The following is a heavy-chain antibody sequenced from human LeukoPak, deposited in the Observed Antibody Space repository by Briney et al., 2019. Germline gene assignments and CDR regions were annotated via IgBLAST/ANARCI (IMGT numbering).Heavy chain of an antibody. CDR3: AGDLGDYGDYGPFDY. CDR2: IYYSGST. Sequence: PSETLSLTCTVSGGSISSYYWSWIRQPPGKGLEWIGYIYYSGSTNYNPSLKSRVTISVDTSKNQFSLKLSSVTAADTAVYYCAGDLGDYGDYGPFDYWGQGTLVTVSS. D-gene: IGHD4-17*01. J-gene: IGHJ4*02. V-gene: IGHV4-59*01. CDR1: GGSISSYY.